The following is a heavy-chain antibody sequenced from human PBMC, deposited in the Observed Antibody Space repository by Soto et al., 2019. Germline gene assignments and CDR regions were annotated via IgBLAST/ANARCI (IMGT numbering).Heavy chain of an antibody. D-gene: IGHD5-18*01. J-gene: IGHJ4*02. CDR2: IYYSGST. V-gene: IGHV4-59*11. Sequence: SQTKSLTRSVAGGSISNHCGRWIRQHPGKGLEWIGYIYYSGSTNYNPSLKSRVTISVDTSKNQFSLKLSSVIAADTAVYYCARENTAMATSGFDYWGQGTLVTVSS. CDR3: ARENTAMATSGFDY. CDR1: GGSISNHC.